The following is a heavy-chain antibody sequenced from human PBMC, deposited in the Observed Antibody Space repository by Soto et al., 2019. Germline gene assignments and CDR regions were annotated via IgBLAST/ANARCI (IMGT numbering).Heavy chain of an antibody. CDR3: AKDHGMDV. CDR1: GFTFSDYA. CDR2: ISGSGGST. V-gene: IGHV3-23*01. Sequence: GGSLRLSCAASGFTFSDYAMAWVRQHPGKGLEWVSSISGSGGSTYYADSVKGRCTVSRDNSKNTVYLQMKSLRAEDTAVYYCAKDHGMDVWGQGATATVSS. J-gene: IGHJ6*02.